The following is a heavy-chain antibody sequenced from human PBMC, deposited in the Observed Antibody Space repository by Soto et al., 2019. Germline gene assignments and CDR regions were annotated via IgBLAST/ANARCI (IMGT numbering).Heavy chain of an antibody. CDR3: ARGSGYDSEDYYYYGMDV. D-gene: IGHD5-12*01. Sequence: SVKVSFKASGGTFSSYAISWVRQAPGQGLEWMGGIIPIFGTANYAQKFQGRVTITADESTSTAYMELSSLRSEDTAVYYCARGSGYDSEDYYYYGMDVWGQGTTVTVSS. J-gene: IGHJ6*02. CDR2: IIPIFGTA. V-gene: IGHV1-69*13. CDR1: GGTFSSYA.